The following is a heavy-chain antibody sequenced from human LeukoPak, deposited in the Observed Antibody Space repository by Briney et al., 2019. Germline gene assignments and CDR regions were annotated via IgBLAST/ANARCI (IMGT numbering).Heavy chain of an antibody. Sequence: AGSLRLSCAASGFTFSHFAMHWVRQAPGKGLEWVAVISYDGKKNYYADSVKGRFTLTRDDSANTLSLQMNSLRAEDTAVYYCVRGSKIRGVIPEGEFDYWGQGTLVTVSS. CDR1: GFTFSHFA. J-gene: IGHJ4*02. D-gene: IGHD3-10*01. V-gene: IGHV3-30*03. CDR3: VRGSKIRGVIPEGEFDY. CDR2: ISYDGKKN.